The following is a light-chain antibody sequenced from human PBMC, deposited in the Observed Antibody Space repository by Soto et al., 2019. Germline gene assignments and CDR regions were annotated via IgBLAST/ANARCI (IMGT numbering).Light chain of an antibody. CDR2: EVS. Sequence: QAALTQPRSASGSPGQSVTISCTGTSSDAGGYNYVSCYQQHPGKAPKLMIYEVSKRPSGVPDRFSGSKSGNTASLTVSGLQAEDEADYYCSSYAGSNNYVFGTGTKVTVL. J-gene: IGLJ1*01. CDR1: SSDAGGYNY. CDR3: SSYAGSNNYV. V-gene: IGLV2-8*01.